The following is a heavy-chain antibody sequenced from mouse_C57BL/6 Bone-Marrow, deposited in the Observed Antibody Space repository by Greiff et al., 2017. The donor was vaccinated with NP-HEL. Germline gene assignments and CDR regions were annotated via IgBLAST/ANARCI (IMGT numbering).Heavy chain of an antibody. Sequence: QVQLQQSGPGLVQPSQCLSITCTVSGFSLTSYGVHWVRQSPGKGLEWLGVIWSGGSTDYNAAFISRLSISKDNSKSQVFFKMNSLQADDTAIYYCARGLRAPFAYWGQGTLVTVSA. CDR2: IWSGGST. V-gene: IGHV2-2*01. J-gene: IGHJ3*01. CDR3: ARGLRAPFAY. CDR1: GFSLTSYG. D-gene: IGHD1-1*01.